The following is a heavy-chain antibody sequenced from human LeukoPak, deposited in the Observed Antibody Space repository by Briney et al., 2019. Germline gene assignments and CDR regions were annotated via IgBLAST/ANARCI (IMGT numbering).Heavy chain of an antibody. CDR2: IYTSGST. J-gene: IGHJ4*02. Sequence: SETLSLTCTVSGGSISSDYWSWIRQPAGEGLEWIGRIYTSGSTNYNPSLKSRVTISVATSKNQFSLKLSSVTAADTAVYYCARDVYYYDSSGSRYFHYWGQGTLVTVSS. CDR3: ARDVYYYDSSGSRYFHY. D-gene: IGHD3-22*01. V-gene: IGHV4-4*07. CDR1: GGSISSDY.